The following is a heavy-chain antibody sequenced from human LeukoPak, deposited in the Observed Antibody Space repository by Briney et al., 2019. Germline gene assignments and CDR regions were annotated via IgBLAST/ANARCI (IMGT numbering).Heavy chain of an antibody. CDR2: IRYDGSNK. V-gene: IGHV3-30*02. J-gene: IGHJ4*02. CDR3: AKDTMIVVVSVGIDY. Sequence: TGGSLRLSCAASGSTFSSYGMHWVRQAPGKGLEWVAFIRYDGSNKYYADSVKGRFTISRDNSKNTLYLQMNSLRTEDTAVYYCAKDTMIVVVSVGIDYWGQGTLVTVSS. D-gene: IGHD3-22*01. CDR1: GSTFSSYG.